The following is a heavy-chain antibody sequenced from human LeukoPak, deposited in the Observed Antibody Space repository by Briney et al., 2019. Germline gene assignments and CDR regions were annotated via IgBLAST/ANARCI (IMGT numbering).Heavy chain of an antibody. V-gene: IGHV3-21*01. J-gene: IGHJ4*02. CDR2: ISSSSSYI. CDR3: ARGGDTAMVDDY. CDR1: GFTFSSYS. Sequence: PGGSLRLSCAASGFTFSSYSMNWVRQAPGKGLEWVSSISSSSSYIYYADSVKGRFTISRDNAKNSLYLQMNSLRAEDTAVYYCARGGDTAMVDDYWGQGTLVTVS. D-gene: IGHD5-18*01.